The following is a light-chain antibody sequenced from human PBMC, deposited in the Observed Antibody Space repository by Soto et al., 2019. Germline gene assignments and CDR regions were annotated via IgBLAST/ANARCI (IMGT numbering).Light chain of an antibody. J-gene: IGLJ1*01. Sequence: QSVLTQPPSASGTPGQRVTISCSGSSSNIGSTTVSWYQQLPGAAPKLLIYSNDQWPSGVADRFSGSKSGTSASLAISGLQSEDEADYYCASWDDSLNGFVFGTGTKVTVL. V-gene: IGLV1-44*01. CDR3: ASWDDSLNGFV. CDR1: SSNIGSTT. CDR2: SND.